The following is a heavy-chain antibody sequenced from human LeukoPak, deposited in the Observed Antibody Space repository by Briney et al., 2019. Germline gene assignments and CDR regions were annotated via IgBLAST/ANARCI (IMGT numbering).Heavy chain of an antibody. D-gene: IGHD6-19*01. CDR2: ISAYNGNT. Sequence: ASVKVSCKASGYTFTSYGISWVRQAPGQGPEWMGWISAYNGNTNYAQKLQGRVTMTTDTSTSTAYMELRSLRSDDTAVYYCARELPVEQWLVRRDYYYGMDVWGQGTTVTVSS. V-gene: IGHV1-18*01. CDR1: GYTFTSYG. CDR3: ARELPVEQWLVRRDYYYGMDV. J-gene: IGHJ6*02.